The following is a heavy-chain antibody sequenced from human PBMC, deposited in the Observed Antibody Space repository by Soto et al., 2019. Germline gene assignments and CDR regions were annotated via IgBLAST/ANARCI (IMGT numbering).Heavy chain of an antibody. Sequence: EVQLLESGGGLTRPGGSLRLSCAASGYKFSSSAMSWVRQPPGKGLEWVSTITGSGGTTYYADSVKGRFDISRDNSNNTLYLQMNSLRPEDTAIYFCAKFRSPMVAPPFDSWGQGSLVTVSS. V-gene: IGHV3-23*01. CDR1: GYKFSSSA. CDR3: AKFRSPMVAPPFDS. D-gene: IGHD2-15*01. J-gene: IGHJ4*02. CDR2: ITGSGGTT.